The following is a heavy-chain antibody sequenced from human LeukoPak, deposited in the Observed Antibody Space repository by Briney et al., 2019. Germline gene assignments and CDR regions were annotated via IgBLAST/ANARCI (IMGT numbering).Heavy chain of an antibody. J-gene: IGHJ3*02. Sequence: PGGSLRLSCAASGFTFSSYAMHWVRQAPGKGLEWVAVISYDGSNKYYADSVKGRFTISRDNSKNTLYLQMNSLRAEDTAVYYCARESGYCSGGSCPDAFDIWGQGTMVTVSS. D-gene: IGHD2-15*01. CDR1: GFTFSSYA. V-gene: IGHV3-30-3*01. CDR2: ISYDGSNK. CDR3: ARESGYCSGGSCPDAFDI.